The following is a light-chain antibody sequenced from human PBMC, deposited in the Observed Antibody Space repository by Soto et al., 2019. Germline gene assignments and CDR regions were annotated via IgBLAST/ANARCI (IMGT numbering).Light chain of an antibody. CDR2: DAS. CDR1: QSISSW. V-gene: IGKV1-5*01. Sequence: DIQMTQSPSTLSASVGDRVTMACRASQSISSWLAWYQQKPGKAPKLLIYDASSLESGVPSRFSGSGSGTEFTLTISSLQPDDFATYYCQQLNSYPITFGQGTRLEI. J-gene: IGKJ5*01. CDR3: QQLNSYPIT.